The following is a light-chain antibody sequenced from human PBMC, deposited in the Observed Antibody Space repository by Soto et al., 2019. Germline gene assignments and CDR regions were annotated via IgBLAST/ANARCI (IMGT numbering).Light chain of an antibody. CDR3: QQRSNWPPRLP. V-gene: IGKV3-11*01. CDR1: QSVSSY. CDR2: DAS. Sequence: EIVLTQSPATLSLSPGERATLSCRASQSVSSYLAWYQQKPGQAPRLLIYDASNRATGIPARFSGSGSGTDFTLTISSLEPEDFAVYYCQQRSNWPPRLPFGGGSKV. J-gene: IGKJ4*01.